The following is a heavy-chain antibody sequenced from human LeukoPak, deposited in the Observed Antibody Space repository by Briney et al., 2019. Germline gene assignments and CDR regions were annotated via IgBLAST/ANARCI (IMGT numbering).Heavy chain of an antibody. CDR3: ARQMPFYDYWSGQPRAYYYMDV. CDR1: NGSVSSDGYY. D-gene: IGHD3-3*01. CDR2: INYSGNT. J-gene: IGHJ6*03. Sequence: SETLSLTCAVSNGSVSSDGYYGAWIRQPPGKGLEWIGSINYSGNTYYTPSLKSRVTISVDTSRNQFSLKVNSVTAADTAVFYCARQMPFYDYWSGQPRAYYYMDVWGKGTTVTVSS. V-gene: IGHV4-39*01.